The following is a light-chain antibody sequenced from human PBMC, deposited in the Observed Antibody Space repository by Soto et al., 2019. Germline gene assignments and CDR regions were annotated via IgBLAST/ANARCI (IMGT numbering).Light chain of an antibody. CDR1: SSDFGGYNY. Sequence: QSALTQPRSVSGSPGQSVTISCTGTSSDFGGYNYVSWYQQHPGKAPKLMIYGNNIRPSGVPDRFSDSKSGTSASLAITGLQAEDEAAYFCQSYDSSLRGLVFGGGTQLTVL. CDR3: QSYDSSLRGLV. CDR2: GNN. V-gene: IGLV2-11*01. J-gene: IGLJ2*01.